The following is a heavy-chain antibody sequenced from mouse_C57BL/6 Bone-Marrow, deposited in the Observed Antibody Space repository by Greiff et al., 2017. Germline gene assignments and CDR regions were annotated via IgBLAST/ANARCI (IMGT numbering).Heavy chain of an antibody. V-gene: IGHV14-4*01. D-gene: IGHD3-1*01. CDR3: TTSGFFFAY. CDR1: GFNIKDDY. J-gene: IGHJ3*01. Sequence: VQLQQSGAELVRPGASVKLSCTASGFNIKDDYMHWVKQRPEQGLEWIGGIDPENGDTEYASKFQGKATITADTSSNTAYLQLSSLTSEDTAVYYCTTSGFFFAYWGQGTLVTVSA. CDR2: IDPENGDT.